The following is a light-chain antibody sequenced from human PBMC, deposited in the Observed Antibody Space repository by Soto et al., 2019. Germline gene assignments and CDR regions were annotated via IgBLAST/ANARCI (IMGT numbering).Light chain of an antibody. V-gene: IGKV3-20*01. Sequence: EIVLTQSPGTLSLSPGERATLSCRASQTVSSSYLAWYQQKPGQAPRLLIYGASSRATGIPDRFSGSGSGTDFTLPIRRLEPEDFAVYYCQQYSRSPTFGQGTKLEIK. J-gene: IGKJ2*01. CDR3: QQYSRSPT. CDR2: GAS. CDR1: QTVSSSY.